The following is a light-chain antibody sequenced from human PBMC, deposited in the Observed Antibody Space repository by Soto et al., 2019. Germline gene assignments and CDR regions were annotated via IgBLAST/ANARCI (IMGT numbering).Light chain of an antibody. Sequence: DLVMTQSPLSLPVTPGEPASISCRSSQSLLHSNGYNYLDRYLQKPGQSPQLLIYLGSNRSSGVHDRFSGSGSGTDFTLKISRVEAGDVGVYYCMQDLQSPYTFGQGTKLEIK. CDR2: LGS. CDR1: QSLLHSNGYNY. J-gene: IGKJ2*01. V-gene: IGKV2-28*01. CDR3: MQDLQSPYT.